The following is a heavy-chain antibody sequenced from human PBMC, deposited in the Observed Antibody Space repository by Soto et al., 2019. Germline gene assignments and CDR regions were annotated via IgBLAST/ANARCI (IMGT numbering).Heavy chain of an antibody. J-gene: IGHJ6*02. Sequence: QVQLVKSGGGVVQPGRSLRLSCAASGFTFSSYAMHWVRQAPGKGLEWVAVISYDGSNKYYADSVKGRFTISRDNSKNTLYLQMNSLRAEDTAVYYCARDRYGSGSYYYYGMDVWGQGTLVTVSS. V-gene: IGHV3-30-3*01. CDR1: GFTFSSYA. D-gene: IGHD3-10*01. CDR3: ARDRYGSGSYYYYGMDV. CDR2: ISYDGSNK.